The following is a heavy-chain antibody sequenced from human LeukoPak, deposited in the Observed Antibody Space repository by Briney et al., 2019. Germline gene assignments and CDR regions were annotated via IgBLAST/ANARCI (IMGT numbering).Heavy chain of an antibody. Sequence: PSESLSLTWAVYGESFSGFCWGWVSQPPGRRLEWLAEINHSGSTNFNPSLKSRVTISVDTSKNHFSLKLSSVTAADTAVYYCARDPGGIAARLLKFDPWGQGTLVTVSS. V-gene: IGHV4-34*01. D-gene: IGHD6-6*01. J-gene: IGHJ5*02. CDR2: INHSGST. CDR3: ARDPGGIAARLLKFDP. CDR1: GESFSGFC.